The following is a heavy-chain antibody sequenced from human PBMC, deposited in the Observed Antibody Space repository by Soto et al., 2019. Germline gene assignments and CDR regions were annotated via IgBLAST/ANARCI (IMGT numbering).Heavy chain of an antibody. CDR2: ISWNSGSI. CDR1: GFTFDDYA. D-gene: IGHD6-6*01. V-gene: IGHV3-9*01. J-gene: IGHJ6*02. CDR3: AKDTGGSSFLYGMDV. Sequence: EVQLVESGGGLVQPGRSLRLSCAASGFTFDDYAMHWVRQAPGKGLEWVSGISWNSGSIGYADSVKGRFTISRDNAKNSLYLQMNSVRAEDTALYYCAKDTGGSSFLYGMDVWGQGTTVTVSS.